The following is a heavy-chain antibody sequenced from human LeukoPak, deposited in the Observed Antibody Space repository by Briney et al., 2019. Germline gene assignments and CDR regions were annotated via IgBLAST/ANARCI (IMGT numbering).Heavy chain of an antibody. CDR1: GFTFSIYG. Sequence: GGSLRLSCAASGFTFSIYGMSWVRQAPGEGLEWVSAISVSGGSTYYADSVKGRFTISRDNSKNTLYLQINSLRADDTAVYYCAKDRRWPHPNFDYRGQGTLVTVSS. CDR3: AKDRRWPHPNFDY. J-gene: IGHJ4*02. D-gene: IGHD2-15*01. CDR2: ISVSGGST. V-gene: IGHV3-23*01.